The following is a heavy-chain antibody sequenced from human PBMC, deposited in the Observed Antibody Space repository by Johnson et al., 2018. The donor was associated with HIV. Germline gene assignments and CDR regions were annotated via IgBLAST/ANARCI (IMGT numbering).Heavy chain of an antibody. CDR3: AKDRASIAAAIDAFDI. D-gene: IGHD6-13*01. J-gene: IGHJ3*02. Sequence: VQLVESGGGLVQPGGSLRLSCAASGFTFSSYAMTWVRQAPGKGLEWVSVIYSGGSTYYADSVKGRFTIFRDNSKNTLYLQMNSLRSEDTAVYYCAKDRASIAAAIDAFDIWGQGTMVTVSS. CDR2: IYSGGST. V-gene: IGHV3-23*03. CDR1: GFTFSSYA.